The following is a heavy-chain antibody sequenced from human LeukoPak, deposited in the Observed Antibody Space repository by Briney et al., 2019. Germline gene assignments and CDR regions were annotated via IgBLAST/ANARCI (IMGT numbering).Heavy chain of an antibody. D-gene: IGHD6-13*01. J-gene: IGHJ6*03. CDR2: IYYSGST. CDR1: GGSISSSSYY. CDR3: ARLGPAAAGSYYMDV. V-gene: IGHV4-39*01. Sequence: SETLSLTCTVSGGSISSSSYYWGWIRQPPGKGLEWIGSIYYSGSTYYNPSLKSRVTISVDTSKNQFSLKLSSVTAADTAVYYCARLGPAAAGSYYMDVWGKGTTVTVSS.